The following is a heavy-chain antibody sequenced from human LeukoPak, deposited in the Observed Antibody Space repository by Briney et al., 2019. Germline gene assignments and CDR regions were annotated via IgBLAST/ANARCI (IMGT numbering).Heavy chain of an antibody. J-gene: IGHJ4*02. CDR2: INPNNGDT. V-gene: IGHV1-2*02. CDR3: ARGAYYNFWSGIYYSSHFDY. Sequence: ASVKVSCKASGYTFSSGYYLHWVRQAPGQGLEWMGWINPNNGDTNYAQKFQGRVTMTRDTSISTAYMELSRLRSDDAAVYFCARGAYYNFWSGIYYSSHFDYWGQGTLVTVSS. D-gene: IGHD3-3*01. CDR1: GYTFSSGYY.